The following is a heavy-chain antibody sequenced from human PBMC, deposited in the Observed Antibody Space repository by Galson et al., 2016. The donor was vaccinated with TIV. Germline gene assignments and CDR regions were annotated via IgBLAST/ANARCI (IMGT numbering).Heavy chain of an antibody. CDR2: MYYTGST. CDR1: GGSVSSGHYY. CDR3: ARETSMVVTIDLFYYYMDV. D-gene: IGHD2-21*02. V-gene: IGHV4-61*01. J-gene: IGHJ6*03. Sequence: SETLSLTCTVSGGSVSSGHYYWTWMRQPPGKGLEWIGYMYYTGSTDYNPSLKSRVTISGDKSRNQFSLKLSSVTAADTAVYYCARETSMVVTIDLFYYYMDVWGKGTTVTVSS.